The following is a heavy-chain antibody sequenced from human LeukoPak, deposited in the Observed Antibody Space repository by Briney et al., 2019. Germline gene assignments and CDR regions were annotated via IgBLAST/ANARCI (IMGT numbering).Heavy chain of an antibody. D-gene: IGHD3-22*01. CDR3: ARASYSYDINGWVPFDY. J-gene: IGHJ4*02. CDR2: IYTSGST. Sequence: PSETLSLTCTVSGNSISSGDYYWSWIRQPAGKGLEWIGRIYTSGSTNYNPSLKSRVTISGDTSKNQFSLRLSSVTAADTAVYYCARASYSYDINGWVPFDYWGQGTLVTVSS. V-gene: IGHV4-61*02. CDR1: GNSISSGDYY.